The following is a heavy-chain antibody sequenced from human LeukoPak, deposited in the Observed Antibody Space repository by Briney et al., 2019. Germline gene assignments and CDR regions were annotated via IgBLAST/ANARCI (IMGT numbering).Heavy chain of an antibody. CDR2: INHSGST. CDR1: GGSFSGYY. Sequence: SETLSLTCAVYGGSFSGYYWSWIRQPPGKGLEWIGEINHSGSTNYNPSLKSRVTISVDTSKDQFSLKLSSVTAADTAVYYCASRKLGNDYWGQGTLVTVSS. D-gene: IGHD7-27*01. CDR3: ASRKLGNDY. J-gene: IGHJ4*02. V-gene: IGHV4-34*01.